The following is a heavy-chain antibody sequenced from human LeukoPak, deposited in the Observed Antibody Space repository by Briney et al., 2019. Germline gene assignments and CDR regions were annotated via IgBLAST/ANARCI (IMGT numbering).Heavy chain of an antibody. CDR3: ARASEGIGFFDY. CDR2: IYYSGST. V-gene: IGHV4-59*01. J-gene: IGHJ4*02. Sequence: SETLSLTCTVSGGSISSYYWSWIRQPPGKGLEWIGYIYYSGSTNYNPSLKSRVTISVDTSKNQFSLKLSSATAADTAVYYCARASEGIGFFDYWGQGILVTISS. CDR1: GGSISSYY. D-gene: IGHD2-2*03.